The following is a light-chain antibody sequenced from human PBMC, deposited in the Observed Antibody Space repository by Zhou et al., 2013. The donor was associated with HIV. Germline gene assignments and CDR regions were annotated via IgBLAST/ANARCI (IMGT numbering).Light chain of an antibody. V-gene: IGKV1-5*03. CDR1: QSISSW. CDR2: RAS. J-gene: IGKJ1*01. CDR3: QQYASYSQT. Sequence: DIQLTQSPSFLSASVGDRVTITCRASQSISSWLAWYQQKPGKAPKLLIYRASALESGVPSRFSGSESGTEFTLTISGLQPDDFATYYCQQYASYSQTFGQGTKVDIK.